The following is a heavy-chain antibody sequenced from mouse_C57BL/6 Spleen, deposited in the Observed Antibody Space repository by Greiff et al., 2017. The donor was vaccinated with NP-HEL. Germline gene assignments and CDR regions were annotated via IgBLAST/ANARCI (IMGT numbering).Heavy chain of an antibody. CDR1: GYTFTSYW. CDR3: ASRGSSGYYAMDY. D-gene: IGHD3-2*02. Sequence: VQLQQSGAELVMPGASVKLSCKASGYTFTSYWMHWVKQRPGQGLEWIGEIDPSDSYTNYNQKFKGKSTLTVDKSSSTAYMQLSSLTSEDSAVYYCASRGSSGYYAMDYWGQGTSVTVSS. V-gene: IGHV1-69*01. J-gene: IGHJ4*01. CDR2: IDPSDSYT.